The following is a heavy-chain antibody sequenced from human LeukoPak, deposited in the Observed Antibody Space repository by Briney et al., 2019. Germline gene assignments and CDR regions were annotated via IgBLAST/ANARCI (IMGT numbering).Heavy chain of an antibody. J-gene: IGHJ4*02. Sequence: PGGSLRLSCAASGFTFDDYAMHWVRQAPGKGLEWVSLISGDGGSTYYADSVKGRFTISRDNSKNSLYLQMNSLRTEDTALYYCAKVDKTWMRLRDGQFDYWGQGTLVTVSS. D-gene: IGHD5-12*01. CDR3: AKVDKTWMRLRDGQFDY. V-gene: IGHV3-43*02. CDR1: GFTFDDYA. CDR2: ISGDGGST.